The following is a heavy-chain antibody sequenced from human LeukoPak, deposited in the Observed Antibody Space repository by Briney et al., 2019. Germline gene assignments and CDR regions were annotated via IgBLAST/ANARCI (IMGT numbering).Heavy chain of an antibody. V-gene: IGHV3-48*01. CDR2: ISSSSGTI. CDR3: AKEIWPTVTTPGHTHFDY. D-gene: IGHD4-17*01. Sequence: GGSLRLSCAASGFTFSSYSMNWVRQAPGKGLEWVSYISSSSGTIYYADSVKGRFTISRDNSKNTLCLQMNSLRAEDTAVYYCAKEIWPTVTTPGHTHFDYWGQGTLVTVSS. J-gene: IGHJ4*02. CDR1: GFTFSSYS.